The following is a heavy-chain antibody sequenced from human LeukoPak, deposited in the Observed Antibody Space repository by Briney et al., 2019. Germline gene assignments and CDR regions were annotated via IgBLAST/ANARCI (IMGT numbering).Heavy chain of an antibody. Sequence: SETLSLTCTVSGGSISGTSYYWGWIRQPPGKGLEWIGSIYYSGSTYYNPSLKSRVTISLDTSKSQFSLKVRYVTAADTAVYYCARGLNDSWTGENYWGQGTLVTVSS. D-gene: IGHD3-3*01. J-gene: IGHJ4*02. CDR1: GGSISGTSYY. CDR2: IYYSGST. CDR3: ARGLNDSWTGENY. V-gene: IGHV4-39*07.